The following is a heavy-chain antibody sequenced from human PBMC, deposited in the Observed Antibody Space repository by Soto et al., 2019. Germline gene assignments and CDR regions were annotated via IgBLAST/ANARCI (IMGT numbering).Heavy chain of an antibody. CDR2: VSKSDYT. Sequence: EVQLLESGGGLVRPGGSLRLSCTVSGFPFNNYGINWVRQAPGKGLEWVSSVSKSDYTYYSDSVKGRFTISRDNAKNSVSLQMNTLRVEDTAVYYCAREDSIIIPAVSDFWGQGTLVTVSS. J-gene: IGHJ4*02. D-gene: IGHD2-2*01. CDR1: GFPFNNYG. V-gene: IGHV3-21*01. CDR3: AREDSIIIPAVSDF.